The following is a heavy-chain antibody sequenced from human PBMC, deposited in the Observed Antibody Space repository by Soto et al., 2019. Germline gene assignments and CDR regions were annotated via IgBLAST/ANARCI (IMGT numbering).Heavy chain of an antibody. CDR1: GFTFSTTW. D-gene: IGHD2-2*01. CDR2: IGSKTEAGTT. J-gene: IGHJ5*02. V-gene: IGHV3-15*06. Sequence: EVQLLESGGGLVKPGGSLRLSCVASGFTFSTTWMNWVRQAPGKGLEWVGRIGSKTEAGTTNYAAPVKGRFTSSRDDSKNTLYLQMDSLKTEDTAVYYCTTVSYSTSGSWGQGILVTVSS. CDR3: TTVSYSTSGS.